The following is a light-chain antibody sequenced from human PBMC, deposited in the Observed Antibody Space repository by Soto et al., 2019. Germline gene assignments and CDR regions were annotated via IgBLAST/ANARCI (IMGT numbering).Light chain of an antibody. CDR2: DAS. CDR3: QQYNSYPPLA. J-gene: IGKJ4*01. CDR1: QSISSW. Sequence: DIHVKMSVATVSAYKGDRVTITCRVSQSISSWLAWYQQKPGKAPKLLIYDASSLESGVPSRFSGSGSGTEFTLTISSLQHDDFATYYCQQYNSYPPLAFGGGTKV. V-gene: IGKV1-5*01.